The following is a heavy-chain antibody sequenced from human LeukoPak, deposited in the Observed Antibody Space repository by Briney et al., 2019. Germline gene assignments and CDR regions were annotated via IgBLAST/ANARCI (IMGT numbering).Heavy chain of an antibody. V-gene: IGHV1-18*01. D-gene: IGHD2-21*02. CDR3: ARVVTTHYYYPGMDV. CDR2: ISAYNGNT. Sequence: GASVKVSCKASGYTFTSYGISWVRQAPGQGLEWMGWISAYNGNTNYAQKLQGRVTMTTDTSTSTAYMELRSLRSDDTAVYYCARVVTTHYYYPGMDVWGQGTTVTVSS. CDR1: GYTFTSYG. J-gene: IGHJ6*02.